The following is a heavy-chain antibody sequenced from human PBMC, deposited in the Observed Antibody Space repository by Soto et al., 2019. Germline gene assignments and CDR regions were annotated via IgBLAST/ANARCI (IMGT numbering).Heavy chain of an antibody. CDR3: ARRADTNGWNGFGADKYYFDF. Sequence: QVQLVQSGAEVRKPGASVKVSCEASGYTFTSYDIYWVRQATGQGLEWMGWMNPNTGNSGYAQKFQGRVTLTSDTSKSTAHMEVSSLRSEDTAVYYCARRADTNGWNGFGADKYYFDFWGQGTLVTVSS. CDR1: GYTFTSYD. V-gene: IGHV1-8*01. CDR2: MNPNTGNS. D-gene: IGHD1-1*01. J-gene: IGHJ4*02.